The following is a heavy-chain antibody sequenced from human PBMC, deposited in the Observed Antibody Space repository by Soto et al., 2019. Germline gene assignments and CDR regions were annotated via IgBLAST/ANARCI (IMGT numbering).Heavy chain of an antibody. Sequence: GGSLRLSCAASGLTFSSYGMHWVRQAPGKGLEWVAVIWYDGSNKYYADSVKGRFTISRDNSKNTMYMQMNSLRAEDTAVYYCARYIRYSYGYGYYYYGMDVWGQGTTVTVSS. J-gene: IGHJ6*02. CDR1: GLTFSSYG. CDR3: ARYIRYSYGYGYYYYGMDV. D-gene: IGHD5-18*01. V-gene: IGHV3-33*08. CDR2: IWYDGSNK.